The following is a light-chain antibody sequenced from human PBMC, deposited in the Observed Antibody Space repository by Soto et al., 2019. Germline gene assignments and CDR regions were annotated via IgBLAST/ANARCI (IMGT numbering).Light chain of an antibody. V-gene: IGLV1-44*01. J-gene: IGLJ1*01. CDR1: SSNIGSNT. CDR2: SNN. Sequence: QSVVAQSPSASGTPGQRVTISCSGSSSNIGSNTINWYRQFPGTAPQLLIFSNNQRPSGVTDRFSASKSGTSAYLTISGLQSEDEADYYCAAWDDSLNAFVFGTGTKLTVL. CDR3: AAWDDSLNAFV.